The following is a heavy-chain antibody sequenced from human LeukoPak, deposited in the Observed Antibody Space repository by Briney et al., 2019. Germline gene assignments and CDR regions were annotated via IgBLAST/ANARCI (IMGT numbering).Heavy chain of an antibody. CDR3: AVFPGIVGATPLRNDAFDI. V-gene: IGHV1-2*02. J-gene: IGHJ3*02. CDR1: GYTFTSYY. D-gene: IGHD1-26*01. CDR2: INPNSGGT. Sequence: ASVKVSCKASGYTFTSYYMHWVRQAPGQGLEWMGWINPNSGGTNYTQNFQGRVTMTRDTSISTAYMALSRLRSDDTALYYCAVFPGIVGATPLRNDAFDIWGQGTMVTVSS.